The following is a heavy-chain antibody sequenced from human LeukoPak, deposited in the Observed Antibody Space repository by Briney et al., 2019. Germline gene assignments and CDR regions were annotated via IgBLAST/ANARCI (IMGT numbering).Heavy chain of an antibody. J-gene: IGHJ5*02. CDR3: AKDSSSWYNWFDP. Sequence: PGGSLRLSCAASGFTFSNAWMSWVRQAPGKGLEWVGRIKSRTDGGTTDYAAPVKGRFTISRDDSKNTLYLQMNSLKTGDTAVYYCAKDSSSWYNWFDPWGQGTLVTVSS. D-gene: IGHD6-13*01. CDR1: GFTFSNAW. CDR2: IKSRTDGGTT. V-gene: IGHV3-15*01.